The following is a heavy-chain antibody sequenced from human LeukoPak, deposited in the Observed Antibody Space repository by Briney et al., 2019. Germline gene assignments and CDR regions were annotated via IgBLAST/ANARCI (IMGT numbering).Heavy chain of an antibody. CDR3: AREDRRDALDI. V-gene: IGHV3-48*03. CDR1: GFTFSSFE. Sequence: GGSLRLSCEGSGFTFSSFEMSWVRQAPGKGLEWIAYIVYGGTTIKNADSVRGRFTISRDDAKNLLYLQMNSLRAEDTAVYRCAREDRRDALDIWGHGTMVTVSS. J-gene: IGHJ3*02. D-gene: IGHD2-15*01. CDR2: IVYGGTTI.